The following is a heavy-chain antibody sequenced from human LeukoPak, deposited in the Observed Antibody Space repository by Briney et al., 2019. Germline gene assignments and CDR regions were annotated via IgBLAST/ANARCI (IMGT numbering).Heavy chain of an antibody. D-gene: IGHD1-26*01. CDR1: GYSFTSYW. V-gene: IGHV5-51*01. CDR3: ARRRDLYSGSYYPFDY. Sequence: GESLKISCKGSGYSFTSYWIGWVRQMPGKGLKWMGIIYPGDSDARYSPSFQGQVTISADKSISHAYLQWSSLKASDTAMYYCARRRDLYSGSYYPFDYWGQGTLVTVSS. J-gene: IGHJ4*02. CDR2: IYPGDSDA.